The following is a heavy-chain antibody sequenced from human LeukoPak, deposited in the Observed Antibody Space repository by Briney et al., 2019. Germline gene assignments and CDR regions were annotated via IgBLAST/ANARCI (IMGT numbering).Heavy chain of an antibody. D-gene: IGHD6-19*01. J-gene: IGHJ4*02. CDR2: IIPIFGTA. CDR3: ARPGIGGSSGWPFDY. CDR1: GYTFTNYG. V-gene: IGHV1-69*13. Sequence: SVKVSCKASGYTFTNYGINWVRQAPGQGLEWMGGIIPIFGTANYAQKFQGRVTITADESTSTAYMELSSLRSEDTAVYYYARPGIGGSSGWPFDYWGQGTLVTVSS.